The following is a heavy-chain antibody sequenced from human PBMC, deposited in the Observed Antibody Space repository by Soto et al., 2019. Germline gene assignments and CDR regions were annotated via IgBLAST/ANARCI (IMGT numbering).Heavy chain of an antibody. CDR2: IGFSGDNT. V-gene: IGHV3-23*01. CDR3: AKIALVGSFGFELARDY. J-gene: IGHJ4*02. Sequence: GGSLRLSCVSSGFIFIDYAMSWVRQGPGKGLEWVAGIGFSGDNTHYVDSVKGRFITSRDNSKNTLYLLMNRLRTEDIGIYYCAKIALVGSFGFELARDYWGQGIMVT. CDR1: GFIFIDYA. D-gene: IGHD2-8*02.